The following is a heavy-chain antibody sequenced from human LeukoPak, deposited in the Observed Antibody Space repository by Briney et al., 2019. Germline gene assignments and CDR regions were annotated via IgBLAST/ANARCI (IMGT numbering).Heavy chain of an antibody. Sequence: GRSLRLSCAASGFTFDDYAIHWVRQAPGKGLEWVSGISWSSGMRDYADSVKGRFTVSRDNAKNSLYLQMNSLRAEDTALYYCAKDRGSTSYWYFDLWGRGTLVTVSS. V-gene: IGHV3-9*01. D-gene: IGHD2-2*01. CDR1: GFTFDDYA. CDR3: AKDRGSTSYWYFDL. CDR2: ISWSSGMR. J-gene: IGHJ2*01.